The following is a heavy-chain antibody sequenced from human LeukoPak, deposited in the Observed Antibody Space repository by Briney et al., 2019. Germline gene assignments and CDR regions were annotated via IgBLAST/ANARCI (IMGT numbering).Heavy chain of an antibody. CDR1: GYTFTNYY. CDR2: INPSGGST. D-gene: IGHD3-3*01. Sequence: GASVKVSCKASGYTFTNYYIHWVRQAPGQGLECMGIINPSGGSTSYAQKFQGRVTMTRDMSTSTVYMELSSLRSEDTAVYYCARVASPRVLRFLEWAYSQNPPKDAFDIWGQGTMVTVSS. CDR3: ARVASPRVLRFLEWAYSQNPPKDAFDI. J-gene: IGHJ3*02. V-gene: IGHV1-46*01.